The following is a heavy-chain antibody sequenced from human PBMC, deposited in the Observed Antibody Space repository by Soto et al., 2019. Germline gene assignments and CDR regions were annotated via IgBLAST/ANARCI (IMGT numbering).Heavy chain of an antibody. Sequence: SETLSLTCTVSGDSFTRNYWTWIRQSPGKGLEWIGHIYYSGGTNYNPSLKSRVTISVDTSKNQFSLKLSSVTAADTAVYYCARDRNWGFDYWGQGTLVTVSS. CDR3: ARDRNWGFDY. J-gene: IGHJ4*02. D-gene: IGHD7-27*01. V-gene: IGHV4-59*01. CDR1: GDSFTRNY. CDR2: IYYSGGT.